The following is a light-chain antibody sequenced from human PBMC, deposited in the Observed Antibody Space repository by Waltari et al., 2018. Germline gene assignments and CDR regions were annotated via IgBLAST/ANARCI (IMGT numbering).Light chain of an antibody. CDR3: QQYFRGPIS. Sequence: DIQMTQSTSSLSASVGDRVTITCRASQSIGSYLNWYKQKPGKAPKILIYAASRAQSGVSSRFSGSGSGTDFTLTISSLQPEDVATYFCQQYFRGPISFGPGTKLEMK. V-gene: IGKV1-39*01. J-gene: IGKJ3*01. CDR2: AAS. CDR1: QSIGSY.